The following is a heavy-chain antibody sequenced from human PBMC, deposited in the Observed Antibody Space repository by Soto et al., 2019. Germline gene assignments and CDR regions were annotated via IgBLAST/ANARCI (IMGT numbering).Heavy chain of an antibody. V-gene: IGHV4-39*07. J-gene: IGHJ6*03. CDR2: IYHSGST. D-gene: IGHD3-3*01. CDR1: GGSISSSSHY. Sequence: SETLSLTCTVSGGSISSSSHYWGWLRQPPGKGLEWIGEIYHSGSTNYNPSLKNRVTISVDTSKNQFSLKLSSVTAADTAVYYCARGITIFGVVIPTVYYYYMDVWGKGTTVTVSS. CDR3: ARGITIFGVVIPTVYYYYMDV.